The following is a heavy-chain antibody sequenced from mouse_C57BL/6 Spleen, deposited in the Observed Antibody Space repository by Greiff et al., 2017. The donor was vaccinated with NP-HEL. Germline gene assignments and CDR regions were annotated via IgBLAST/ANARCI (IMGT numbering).Heavy chain of an antibody. CDR2: INPYNGGT. V-gene: IGHV1-19*01. J-gene: IGHJ2*01. D-gene: IGHD1-1*01. Sequence: EVQLQQSGPVLVKPGASVKMSCKASGYTFTDYYMNWVKQSHGKSLEWIGVINPYNGGTSYNQKFKGKATLTVDKSSSTAYMELNSLTSEDSAVYYCARGGSSYGGYFDYWGQGTTLTVSS. CDR3: ARGGSSYGGYFDY. CDR1: GYTFTDYY.